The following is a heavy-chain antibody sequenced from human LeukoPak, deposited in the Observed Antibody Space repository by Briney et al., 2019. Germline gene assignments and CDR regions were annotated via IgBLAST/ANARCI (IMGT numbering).Heavy chain of an antibody. D-gene: IGHD3-22*01. CDR2: INHSGST. Sequence: PSETLSLTCAVYGVSFSGYYWSWIRQPPGKGLEWIGEINHSGSTNYNPSLKSRVTISVDTSKNQFSLKLSSVTAADTAVYYCANLNSGYLQYWGQGTLVTVSS. CDR1: GVSFSGYY. CDR3: ANLNSGYLQY. J-gene: IGHJ4*02. V-gene: IGHV4-34*01.